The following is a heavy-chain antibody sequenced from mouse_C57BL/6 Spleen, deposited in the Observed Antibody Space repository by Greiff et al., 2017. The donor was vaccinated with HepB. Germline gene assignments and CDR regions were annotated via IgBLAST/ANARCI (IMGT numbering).Heavy chain of an antibody. V-gene: IGHV1-61*01. CDR1: GYTFTSYW. D-gene: IGHD2-1*01. Sequence: QVQLQQPGAELVRPGSSVKLSCKASGYTFTSYWMDWVKQRPGQGLEWIGNIYPSDSETHYNQKFKDKATLTVDKSSSTAYMQLSSLTSEDSAVYYCARRGENYSYYFDYWGQGTTLTVSS. CDR3: ARRGENYSYYFDY. CDR2: IYPSDSET. J-gene: IGHJ2*01.